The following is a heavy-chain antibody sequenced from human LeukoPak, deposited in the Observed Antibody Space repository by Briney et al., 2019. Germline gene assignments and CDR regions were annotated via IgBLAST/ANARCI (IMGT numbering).Heavy chain of an antibody. V-gene: IGHV4-39*07. CDR2: IYHSGST. CDR1: GGSISSRPYC. D-gene: IGHD3-3*01. CDR3: ARNGFFTIEF. Sequence: SETLSLTCTVSGGSISSRPYCWGWIRQPPGKGLEWLGEIYHSGSTNYNPSLKSRVTISVDNSKNQFSLKLSSVTAADTAVYYCARNGFFTIEFWGQGTLVTVSS. J-gene: IGHJ4*02.